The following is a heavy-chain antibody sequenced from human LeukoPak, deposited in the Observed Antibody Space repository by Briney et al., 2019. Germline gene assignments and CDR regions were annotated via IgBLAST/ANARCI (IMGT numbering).Heavy chain of an antibody. Sequence: GGSLRLSCAASGFTFSSYGMHWVRQAPGKGLEWVAVISYDGSNKYYADSVKGRFTISRDNSKNTLYLQMNSLRAEDTAVYYCAKDPGTQPNFEFDPWGQGTLVTVSS. CDR2: ISYDGSNK. CDR3: AKDPGTQPNFEFDP. D-gene: IGHD1-14*01. J-gene: IGHJ5*02. CDR1: GFTFSSYG. V-gene: IGHV3-30*18.